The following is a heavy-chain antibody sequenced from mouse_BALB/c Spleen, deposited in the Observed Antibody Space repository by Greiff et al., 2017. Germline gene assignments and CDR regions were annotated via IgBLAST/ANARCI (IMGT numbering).Heavy chain of an antibody. Sequence: VQLKQSGPELVKPGASVKIPCKASGYTFTDYNMDWVKQSHGKSLEWIGDINPNNGGTIYNQKFKGKATLTVDKSSSTAYMELRSLTSEDTAVYYCARWAIHYYEAMDYWGQGTSVTVSS. J-gene: IGHJ4*01. V-gene: IGHV1-18*01. CDR2: INPNNGGT. D-gene: IGHD1-2*01. CDR3: ARWAIHYYEAMDY. CDR1: GYTFTDYN.